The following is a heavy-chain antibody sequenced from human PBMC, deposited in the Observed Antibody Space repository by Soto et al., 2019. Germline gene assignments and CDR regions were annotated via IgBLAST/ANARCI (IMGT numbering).Heavy chain of an antibody. D-gene: IGHD4-17*01. Sequence: QVQLVQSGAEVKKPGSSVKVSCKASGGTFSSYAISWVRQAPGQGLEWMGGIIPIFGTANYAQKFQGRVTITADESTRPAYMELSSLRSEDTAVYYCARPAIHSYGDYYCYGMDVWGQGPTVTVSS. CDR1: GGTFSSYA. V-gene: IGHV1-69*01. CDR3: ARPAIHSYGDYYCYGMDV. CDR2: IIPIFGTA. J-gene: IGHJ6*02.